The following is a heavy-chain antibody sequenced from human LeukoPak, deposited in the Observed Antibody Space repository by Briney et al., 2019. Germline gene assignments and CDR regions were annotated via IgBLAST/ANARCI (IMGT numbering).Heavy chain of an antibody. CDR3: ARDPASSGWYDY. V-gene: IGHV3-74*01. CDR1: GFTLSSYW. CDR2: INSDGNSR. D-gene: IGHD6-19*01. J-gene: IGHJ4*02. Sequence: VGSLRLSCAASGFTLSSYWMHWVRQAPGKGLVWVSRINSDGNSRTYADSVKGRFTISRDNAKNTLYLQMDSLRAEDTAVYYCARDPASSGWYDYWGQGTLVTVSS.